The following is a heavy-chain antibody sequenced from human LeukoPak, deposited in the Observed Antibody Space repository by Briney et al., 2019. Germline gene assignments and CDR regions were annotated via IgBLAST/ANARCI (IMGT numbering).Heavy chain of an antibody. D-gene: IGHD6-13*01. V-gene: IGHV3-21*04. CDR1: GFTFSSYA. CDR3: ASPAAGTNFDY. CDR2: ISGSSTYI. J-gene: IGHJ4*02. Sequence: PGGSLRLSCAASGFTFSSYAMSWVRQAPGKGLEWVSSISGSSTYIYYAGSVKGRFTVSRDNAKNSLYLQMNSLRVEDTAVYYCASPAAGTNFDYWGQGTLVTVSS.